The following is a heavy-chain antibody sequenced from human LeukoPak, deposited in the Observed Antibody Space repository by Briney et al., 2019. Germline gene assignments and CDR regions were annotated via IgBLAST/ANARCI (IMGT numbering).Heavy chain of an antibody. Sequence: SETLSLTCTVSAGSISSYYWSWIRQPPGKGLEWHGYIYYSGSTNYNPSRKSRAPISVATSKNHFSLKLSSVTAADTAVYYCARRAVAGTDWFDPWGQGTLVTVSS. CDR1: AGSISSYY. V-gene: IGHV4-59*01. D-gene: IGHD6-19*01. CDR2: IYYSGST. CDR3: ARRAVAGTDWFDP. J-gene: IGHJ5*02.